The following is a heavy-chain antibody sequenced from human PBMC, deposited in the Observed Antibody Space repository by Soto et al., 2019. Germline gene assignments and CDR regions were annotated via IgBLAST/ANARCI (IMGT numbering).Heavy chain of an antibody. V-gene: IGHV3-53*01. Sequence: HPGGSLRLSCAASGFTVSSNYMSWVRQAPGKGLEWVSVIYSGGSTYYADSVKGRFTISRDNSKNTLYLQMNSLRAEDTAVYYCARINYYDSSGSMDVWGQGTTVTVSS. CDR2: IYSGGST. CDR3: ARINYYDSSGSMDV. D-gene: IGHD3-22*01. CDR1: GFTVSSNY. J-gene: IGHJ6*02.